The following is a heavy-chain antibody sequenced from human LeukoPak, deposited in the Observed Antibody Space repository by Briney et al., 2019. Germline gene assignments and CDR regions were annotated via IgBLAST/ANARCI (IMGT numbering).Heavy chain of an antibody. CDR2: ISHTGHT. Sequence: SETLSLTCAVYGGSFTSYYWSWLRQPPGKGLEWMGEISHTGHTNYNPSLKGRVTISVATSKNQFSLRLTSVTAADTAFYYCASVVGITGSMNWFDPWGQGALVTVSS. CDR3: ASVVGITGSMNWFDP. D-gene: IGHD1-20*01. V-gene: IGHV4-34*01. J-gene: IGHJ5*02. CDR1: GGSFTSYY.